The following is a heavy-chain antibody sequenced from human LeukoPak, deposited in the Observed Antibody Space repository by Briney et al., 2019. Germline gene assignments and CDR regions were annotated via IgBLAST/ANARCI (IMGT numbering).Heavy chain of an antibody. J-gene: IGHJ3*02. CDR1: GGSISSYY. CDR2: IYYSGST. CDR3: ARERPSGGGAFDI. V-gene: IGHV4-59*01. D-gene: IGHD3-10*01. Sequence: SETLSLTCTVSGGSISSYYWSWIRQPPGKGLEWIGYIYYSGSTNYNPSLKSRVTISVDTSKNQFSLKLSSVTAADTAVYYCARERPSGGGAFDIWGQGTMVTVSS.